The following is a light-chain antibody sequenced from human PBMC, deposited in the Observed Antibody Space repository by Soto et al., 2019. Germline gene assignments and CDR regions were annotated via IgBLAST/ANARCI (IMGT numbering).Light chain of an antibody. CDR1: SSDVGGYNY. CDR3: SSYTSSSTRV. J-gene: IGLJ2*01. Sequence: QSALTQPASVSGSPGQSITIFCTGTSSDVGGYNYVSWYQQHPGKAPKLMIYDVSNRPSGVSNRFSGSKSGNTASLTISGLQAEDEADYYCSSYTSSSTRVFGGGTKVTV. CDR2: DVS. V-gene: IGLV2-14*01.